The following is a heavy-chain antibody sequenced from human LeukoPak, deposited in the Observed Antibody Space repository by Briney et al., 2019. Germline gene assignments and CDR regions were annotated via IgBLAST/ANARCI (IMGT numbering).Heavy chain of an antibody. Sequence: GGSLRLSCAASGFTFSEAWMHWVRQAPGKGLVWVSRINNDGSTTRYADSVKGRFTISRDNAKNTLYLQMNSLRAEDTAVYYCARVSGPGMNEYFHLWGQGTLATVSS. CDR2: INNDGSTT. CDR1: GFTFSEAW. D-gene: IGHD3-10*01. V-gene: IGHV3-74*01. J-gene: IGHJ1*01. CDR3: ARVSGPGMNEYFHL.